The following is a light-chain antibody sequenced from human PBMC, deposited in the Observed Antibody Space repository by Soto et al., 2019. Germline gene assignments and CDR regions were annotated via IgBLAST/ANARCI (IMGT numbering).Light chain of an antibody. V-gene: IGKV3-15*01. J-gene: IGKJ1*01. Sequence: IVMTQYPATLSVSPGERFTLSCRASQGINRNLAWYQQKPGQAPRLRISGASTGATGIPARFRGSGSGTEFTLTITSLQSEDFALYYCQQYHNLWTFGQGTKVDI. CDR3: QQYHNLWT. CDR1: QGINRN. CDR2: GAS.